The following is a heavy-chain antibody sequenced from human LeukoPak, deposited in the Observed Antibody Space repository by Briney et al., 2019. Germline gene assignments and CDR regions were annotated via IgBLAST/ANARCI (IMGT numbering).Heavy chain of an antibody. CDR1: GFTFSSYS. J-gene: IGHJ5*02. D-gene: IGHD2-8*01. Sequence: GGSLRLSCAASGFTFSSYSMNWVRQAPGKGLEWVSSISSSSSYIYYADSVKGRFTISRDNAKNSLYLQMNSLRAEDTAVYYCARDALVYHAINWFDPWGQGTLVTVSS. CDR2: ISSSSSYI. CDR3: ARDALVYHAINWFDP. V-gene: IGHV3-21*01.